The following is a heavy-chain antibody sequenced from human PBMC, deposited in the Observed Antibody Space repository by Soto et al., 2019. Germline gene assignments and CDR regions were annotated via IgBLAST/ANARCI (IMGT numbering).Heavy chain of an antibody. J-gene: IGHJ5*02. CDR1: GYTFTSYG. V-gene: IGHV1-18*01. CDR3: ARDRREIDYYGSGSYWWFDP. Sequence: ASVTVSCKASGYTFTSYGISWVRQAPGQGLEWMGWISAYNGNTNYAQKLQGRVTMTTDTSTSTAYMELRSLRSDDTAVYYCARDRREIDYYGSGSYWWFDPWGQGTLVTVSS. D-gene: IGHD3-10*01. CDR2: ISAYNGNT.